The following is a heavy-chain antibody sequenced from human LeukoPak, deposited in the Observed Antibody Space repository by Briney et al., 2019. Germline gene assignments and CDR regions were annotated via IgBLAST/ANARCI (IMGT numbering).Heavy chain of an antibody. CDR1: GGSISSGGYS. CDR3: AREPHSGSYQSYWYFDL. V-gene: IGHV4-30-2*01. Sequence: SETLSLTCAVSGGSISSGGYSWSWIRQPPGKGLEWIGYIYHSGSTNYNPSLKSRVTISVDTSKNQFSLKLSSVTAADTAVYYCAREPHSGSYQSYWYFDLWGRGTLVTVSS. J-gene: IGHJ2*01. D-gene: IGHD1-26*01. CDR2: IYHSGST.